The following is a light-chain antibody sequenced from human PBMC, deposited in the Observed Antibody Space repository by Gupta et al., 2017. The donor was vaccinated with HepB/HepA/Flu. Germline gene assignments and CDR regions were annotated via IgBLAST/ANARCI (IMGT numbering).Light chain of an antibody. V-gene: IGKV1-9*01. CDR3: QHYHSYPIT. CDR1: QDISRY. Sequence: DIHLTQSPSFLSASVGDRVTITCRASQDISRYLDWYHQSPGKAPKLLIYDASTLQTGVPSRFSGSGSGTEFTLTVSSLQPEDFGTYYCQHYHSYPITFGQGTQVEIK. CDR2: DAS. J-gene: IGKJ5*01.